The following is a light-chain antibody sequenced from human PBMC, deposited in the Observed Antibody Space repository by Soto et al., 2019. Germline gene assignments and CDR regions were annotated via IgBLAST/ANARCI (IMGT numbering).Light chain of an antibody. CDR3: QQYGSSPIIT. J-gene: IGKJ5*01. V-gene: IGKV3-20*01. CDR2: GVS. Sequence: EIVLTQSPGTLSLSPGQRATLSCRASQRLSASDIAWYQQKPGQAPKFIIYGVSRRATGIPDRFSGSGSGTDFTLTISRLEPEDFAVYHCQQYGSSPIITFGQGTRLEIK. CDR1: QRLSASD.